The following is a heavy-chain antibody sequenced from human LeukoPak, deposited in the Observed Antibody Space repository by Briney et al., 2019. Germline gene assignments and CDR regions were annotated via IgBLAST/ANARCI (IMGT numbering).Heavy chain of an antibody. D-gene: IGHD3-22*01. V-gene: IGHV4-38-2*01. Sequence: SETLSLTCAVSGYSISSGYYWGWIRQPPGKGLEWIGSIYHSGSTYYNPSLKSRVTISVDTSKNQFSLKLSSVTAADTAVYYCARQSFYYDSSGTEYFQHWGQGTLVTVSS. CDR1: GYSISSGYY. CDR2: IYHSGST. CDR3: ARQSFYYDSSGTEYFQH. J-gene: IGHJ1*01.